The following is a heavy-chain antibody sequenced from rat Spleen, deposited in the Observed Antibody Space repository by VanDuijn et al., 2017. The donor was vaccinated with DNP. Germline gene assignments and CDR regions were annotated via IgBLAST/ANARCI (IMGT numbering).Heavy chain of an antibody. D-gene: IGHD1-2*01. CDR1: GFTFSNHG. J-gene: IGHJ3*01. Sequence: EVQLVESGGGLVQPRRSLTLSCAVSGFTFSNHGMAWVRQAPTKGLEWVASISTGGGITYYRDSVKGRFTISRDDAKNTQYLQMDSLRSEDTATYYCARHEDYSSYIYGFAYWGQGTLVTVSS. CDR3: ARHEDYSSYIYGFAY. V-gene: IGHV5S13*01. CDR2: ISTGGGIT.